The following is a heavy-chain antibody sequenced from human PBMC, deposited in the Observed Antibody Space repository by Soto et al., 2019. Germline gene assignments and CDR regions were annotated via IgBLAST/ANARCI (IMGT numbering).Heavy chain of an antibody. Sequence: QVQLVQSGAEVKKPGSSVKVSCKASGGTFSSYAISWVRQAPGQGLEWMGGIIPIFGTANYAQKFQGRVTITADESTSTAYMELSSLRAEDTAVYYCGVEAAGTFAFDPWGQGTLVTVSS. D-gene: IGHD6-13*01. V-gene: IGHV1-69*12. CDR1: GGTFSSYA. CDR3: GVEAAGTFAFDP. J-gene: IGHJ5*02. CDR2: IIPIFGTA.